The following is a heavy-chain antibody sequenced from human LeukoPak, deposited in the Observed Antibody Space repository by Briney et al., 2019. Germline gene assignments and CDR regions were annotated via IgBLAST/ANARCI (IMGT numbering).Heavy chain of an antibody. J-gene: IGHJ5*02. CDR1: GFTFSGSA. D-gene: IGHD3-10*01. CDR3: TSPLGLWFGEDWFDP. V-gene: IGHV3-73*01. Sequence: GGSLRLSCAASGFTFSGSAMHWVRQASGKGLEWVGRIRSKANSYATAYAASVKGRFTISRDDSKNTAYLQMNSLKTEDTAVYYCTSPLGLWFGEDWFDPWGQGTLVTVSS. CDR2: IRSKANSYAT.